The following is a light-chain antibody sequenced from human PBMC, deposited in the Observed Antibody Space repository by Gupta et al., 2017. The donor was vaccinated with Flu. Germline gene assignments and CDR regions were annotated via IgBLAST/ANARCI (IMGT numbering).Light chain of an antibody. J-gene: IGKJ3*01. Sequence: LDWYLQKPGQSPQLLIYVGSNRASGVPDRFSGSGSGTDFTLKISRVEAEDVGLYYCKQALQTPGTFGHGTKVDIK. V-gene: IGKV2-28*01. CDR3: KQALQTPGT. CDR2: VGS.